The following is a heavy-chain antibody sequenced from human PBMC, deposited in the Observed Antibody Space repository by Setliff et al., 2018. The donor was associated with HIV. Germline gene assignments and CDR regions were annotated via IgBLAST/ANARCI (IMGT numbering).Heavy chain of an antibody. CDR2: ISYDGSDK. J-gene: IGHJ4*02. V-gene: IGHV3-30*04. CDR3: ARDGSYISRGY. CDR1: GFTFSIYA. Sequence: GGSLRLSCAASGFTFSIYAIHWVRQAPGKGLEWVAVISYDGSDKYYADSVKGRFTISRDNSKNTLYLQMNSLRTEDTAVYYCARDGSYISRGYWGQGTLVTVSS. D-gene: IGHD5-18*01.